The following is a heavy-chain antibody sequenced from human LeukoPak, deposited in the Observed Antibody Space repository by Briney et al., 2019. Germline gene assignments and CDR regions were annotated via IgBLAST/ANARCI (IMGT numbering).Heavy chain of an antibody. J-gene: IGHJ4*02. CDR2: INSDGSST. Sequence: GGSLRLSCAASGFTFSSYWMHWVRQAPGKGLVWVSRINSDGSSTSYADSVKGRFTISRDNAKNTLYLQMNSLRAEDTAVYYCARGPDSSGPDYWGQGTLVTVSS. CDR1: GFTFSSYW. CDR3: ARGPDSSGPDY. V-gene: IGHV3-74*01. D-gene: IGHD3-22*01.